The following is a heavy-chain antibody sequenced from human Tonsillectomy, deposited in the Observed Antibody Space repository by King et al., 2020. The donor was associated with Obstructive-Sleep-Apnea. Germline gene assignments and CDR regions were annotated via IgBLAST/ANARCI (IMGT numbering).Heavy chain of an antibody. J-gene: IGHJ4*02. CDR2: IYYSGST. D-gene: IGHD3-10*01. Sequence: VQLQESGPGLVRPSETLSLTCTGSGGSIHSYYCSWIRQPPGKGLEWIGDIYYSGSTDYNPSLNSRVTISVDTSKNQFSLKLTSVTAADTAMYYCASGSGSYYRYFDYWGQGTLVTVSS. V-gene: IGHV4-59*08. CDR3: ASGSGSYYRYFDY. CDR1: GGSIHSYY.